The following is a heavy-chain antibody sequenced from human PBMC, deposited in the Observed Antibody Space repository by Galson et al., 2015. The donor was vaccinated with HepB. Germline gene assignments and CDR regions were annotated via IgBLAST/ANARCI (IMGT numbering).Heavy chain of an antibody. CDR2: ISWDGGST. V-gene: IGHV3-43*01. J-gene: IGHJ4*02. D-gene: IGHD3-9*01. CDR3: AKDGYRDILTGYYLDY. CDR1: GFTFDDYT. Sequence: SLRLSCAASGFTFDDYTMHWVRQAPGKGLEWVSLISWDGGSTYYADSVKGRFTISRDNSKNSLYLQMNSLRTEDTALYYCAKDGYRDILTGYYLDYWGQGTLVTVSS.